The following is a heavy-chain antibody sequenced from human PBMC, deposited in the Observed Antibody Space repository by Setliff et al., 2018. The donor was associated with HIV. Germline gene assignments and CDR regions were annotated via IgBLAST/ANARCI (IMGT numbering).Heavy chain of an antibody. J-gene: IGHJ6*03. D-gene: IGHD3-22*01. V-gene: IGHV4-38-2*02. CDR1: SYSISSVHS. CDR3: ARDLSTDSSGPYYHMDV. CDR2: MHHSGNT. Sequence: SETLSLTCDVSSYSISSVHSWGWIRQPPGKGLEWIGTMHHSGNTHCKPSLKSRLTISLDTSKSQFSLNLRSVTAADTAVYYCARDLSTDSSGPYYHMDVWGRGTTVTVSS.